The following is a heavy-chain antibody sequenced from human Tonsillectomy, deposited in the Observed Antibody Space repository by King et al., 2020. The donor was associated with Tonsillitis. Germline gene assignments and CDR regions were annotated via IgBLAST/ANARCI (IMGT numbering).Heavy chain of an antibody. J-gene: IGHJ5*02. Sequence: QLQESGPGLVKPSETLSLTCTVSGGSISSSSYYWGWIRQPPGKRLEWIGSIYYSGSTYYNPSLKSRVTISVDTSKNQFSLKLRSVPAADTAVYYCARHEFPLGYYDSSGYYFGWFDPWGQGTLVTVSS. CDR3: ARHEFPLGYYDSSGYYFGWFDP. CDR2: IYYSGST. V-gene: IGHV4-39*07. CDR1: GGSISSSSYY. D-gene: IGHD3-22*01.